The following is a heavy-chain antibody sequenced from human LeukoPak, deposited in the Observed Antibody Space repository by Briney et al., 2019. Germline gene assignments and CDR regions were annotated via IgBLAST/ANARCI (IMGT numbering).Heavy chain of an antibody. V-gene: IGHV3-48*04. CDR1: GFTFSSYS. CDR3: ARHQGSGWYQIWFDP. D-gene: IGHD6-19*01. J-gene: IGHJ5*02. CDR2: ISSSSSTI. Sequence: PGGSLRLSCAASGFTFSSYSMNWVRQAPGKGLEWVSYISSSSSTIYYADSVKGRFTISRHNAKNSLYLQMNSLRAEDTAVYYCARHQGSGWYQIWFDPWGQGTLVTVSS.